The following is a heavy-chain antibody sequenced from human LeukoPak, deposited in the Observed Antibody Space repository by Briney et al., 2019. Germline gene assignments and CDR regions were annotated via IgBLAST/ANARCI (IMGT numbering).Heavy chain of an antibody. CDR2: IIPAFGTA. V-gene: IGHV1-69*05. D-gene: IGHD3-22*01. Sequence: SVKVSCKGSGGTFSSYSISWVRQAPGQGLEWMGGIIPAFGTAHYAQKFQGRVTFTTDESTTTDYMELRSLRSEDTAVYYCASEGNYDSSGYSRYNYYYMDVWGKGTAVTVSS. CDR1: GGTFSSYS. J-gene: IGHJ6*03. CDR3: ASEGNYDSSGYSRYNYYYMDV.